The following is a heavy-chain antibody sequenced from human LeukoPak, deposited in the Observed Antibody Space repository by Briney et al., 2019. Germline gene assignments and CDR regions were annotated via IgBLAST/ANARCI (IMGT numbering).Heavy chain of an antibody. J-gene: IGHJ4*02. CDR2: INAGNGNT. V-gene: IGHV1-3*01. Sequence: GASVKVSCKASGNTFTDYAMHWVRQAPGQRLEWMGWINAGNGNTKYSQKFQGRVTITRDTSASTAYLELSSLRSEDTAVYYCARPRDYTGYYQYYFDYWGQGTLVTVSS. CDR3: ARPRDYTGYYQYYFDY. D-gene: IGHD3-9*01. CDR1: GNTFTDYA.